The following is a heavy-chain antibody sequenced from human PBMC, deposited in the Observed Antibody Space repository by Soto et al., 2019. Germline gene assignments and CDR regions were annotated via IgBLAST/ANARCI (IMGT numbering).Heavy chain of an antibody. V-gene: IGHV3-30-3*01. CDR3: ARDIVVSDQRKTYYYYYGMDV. CDR1: GFTFSSYA. CDR2: ISYDGSNK. D-gene: IGHD2-2*01. J-gene: IGHJ6*02. Sequence: SLRLSCAASGFTFSSYAMHWVRQAPGKGLEWVAVISYDGSNKYYADSVKGRFTISRDNSKNTLYLQMNSLRAEDTAVYYCARDIVVSDQRKTYYYYYGMDVWGQGTTVTVSS.